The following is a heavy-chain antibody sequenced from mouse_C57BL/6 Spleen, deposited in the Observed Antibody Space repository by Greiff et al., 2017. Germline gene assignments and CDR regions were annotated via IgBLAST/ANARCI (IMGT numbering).Heavy chain of an antibody. Sequence: VQLQQSGAELVRPGASVTLSCKASGYTFTDYEMHWVKQTPVHGLEWIGAIDPETGGTAYNQKFKGKAILTADKSSSTAYMELRSLTSEDSAVYYCTRWDPLYAMDYWGQGTSATVSS. CDR1: GYTFTDYE. V-gene: IGHV1-15*01. D-gene: IGHD4-1*01. CDR3: TRWDPLYAMDY. CDR2: IDPETGGT. J-gene: IGHJ4*01.